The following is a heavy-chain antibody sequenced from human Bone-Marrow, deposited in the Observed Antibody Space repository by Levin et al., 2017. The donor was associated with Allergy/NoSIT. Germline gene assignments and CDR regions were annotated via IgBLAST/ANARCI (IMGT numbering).Heavy chain of an antibody. CDR2: ISNRGQNT. CDR3: AKSSGIARGDA. Sequence: GGSLRLSCAASGFTFDDYAMTWVRQAPGKGLEWVSAISNRGQNTYYGDSVKGRFTISRDNSNNTLFLQMNSLRAEDSAVYYCAKSSGIARGDAWGQGTLVTVSS. V-gene: IGHV3-23*01. CDR1: GFTFDDYA. J-gene: IGHJ5*02. D-gene: IGHD2-21*01.